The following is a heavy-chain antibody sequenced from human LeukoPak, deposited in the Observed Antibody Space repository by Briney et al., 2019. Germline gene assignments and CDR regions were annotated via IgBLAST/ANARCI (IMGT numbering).Heavy chain of an antibody. Sequence: SVKVSCKASGGTFSSYAISWVRQAPGQGLEWMGGIIPIFGTANYAQKFQGRVTITADESTSTAYMELSSLRSEDTAVYYCAKSVGALPPLDAFDIWGPGTMVTVSS. V-gene: IGHV1-69*13. J-gene: IGHJ3*02. CDR1: GGTFSSYA. CDR2: IIPIFGTA. D-gene: IGHD1-26*01. CDR3: AKSVGALPPLDAFDI.